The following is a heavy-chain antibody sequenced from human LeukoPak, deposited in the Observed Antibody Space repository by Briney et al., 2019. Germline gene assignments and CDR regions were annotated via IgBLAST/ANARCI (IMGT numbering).Heavy chain of an antibody. CDR3: ANAHTGIAAAGMGY. V-gene: IGHV3-23*01. Sequence: PGGSLRLSCAVSGFTFSTYAMRWVRQAPGKGLEWVSTISGSGASTYYTDSVKGRFTISRDNSKNTLYLQMNSLRAEDTAVYYCANAHTGIAAAGMGYWGQGTLVTVSS. D-gene: IGHD6-13*01. CDR2: ISGSGAST. J-gene: IGHJ4*02. CDR1: GFTFSTYA.